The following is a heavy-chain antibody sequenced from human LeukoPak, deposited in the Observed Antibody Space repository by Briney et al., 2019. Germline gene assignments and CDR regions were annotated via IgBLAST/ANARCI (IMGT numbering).Heavy chain of an antibody. CDR1: GFTFSSYW. V-gene: IGHV3-74*03. D-gene: IGHD6-19*01. CDR3: AREVAVPGQYYFDS. Sequence: TGGSLRLSCAASGFTFSSYWMHWVRQAPGEGLVWVSCFNTDGSGTTYADSVKGRFTISRDNAKNTLYLQVNSLTAEDTAVDYCAREVAVPGQYYFDSWGQGTLITVSS. J-gene: IGHJ4*02. CDR2: FNTDGSGT.